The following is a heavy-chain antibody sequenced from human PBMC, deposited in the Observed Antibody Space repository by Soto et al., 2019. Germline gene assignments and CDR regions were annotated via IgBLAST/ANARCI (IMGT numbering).Heavy chain of an antibody. Sequence: SETLSLTCNMSGDSYSISTYSWSWIRQPPGKALQWIGFIYQSGVTSYNPSLASRVSISLDRSNNQCSLKLKSVTAADTAVYFCSGMPYTSGLRFDPWGPGTLVTVSS. D-gene: IGHD6-19*01. V-gene: IGHV4-30-2*01. CDR2: IYQSGVT. J-gene: IGHJ5*02. CDR1: GDSYSISTYS. CDR3: SGMPYTSGLRFDP.